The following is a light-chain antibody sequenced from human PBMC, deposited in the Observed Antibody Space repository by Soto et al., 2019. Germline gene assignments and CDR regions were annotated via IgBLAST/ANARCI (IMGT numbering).Light chain of an antibody. CDR2: DVY. CDR3: SSYTTTSTVV. Sequence: QSALTQPASVSGSPGQSITISCTGTSSDVGGYDYVSWFQQYPGKAPSLMLYDVYRRPSGVSYRFSGSKSGNTASLTISGLQAEDKADYYCSSYTTTSTVVFGGGTKLTVL. J-gene: IGLJ2*01. V-gene: IGLV2-14*01. CDR1: SSDVGGYDY.